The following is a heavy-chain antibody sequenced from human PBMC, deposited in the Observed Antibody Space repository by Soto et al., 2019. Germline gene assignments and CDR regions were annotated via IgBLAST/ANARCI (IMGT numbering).Heavy chain of an antibody. J-gene: IGHJ3*02. CDR1: GGSISSSNW. V-gene: IGHV4-4*02. D-gene: IGHD3-22*01. CDR2: IYHSGST. CDR3: ARHPRGYYYDSSGYYWGNAFDI. Sequence: SETLSLTCAVSGGSISSSNWWSWVRQPPGKGLEWIGEIYHSGSTNYNPSLKSRVTISVDKSKNQFSLKLNSVTAADTAVYYCARHPRGYYYDSSGYYWGNAFDIWGQGTMVTVS.